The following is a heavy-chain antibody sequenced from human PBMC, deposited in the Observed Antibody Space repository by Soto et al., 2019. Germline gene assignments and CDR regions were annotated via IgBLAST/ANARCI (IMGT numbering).Heavy chain of an antibody. J-gene: IGHJ6*02. Sequence: SETLSLTCAVYGGSFIGYYWSWIRQPPGKGLEWIGEINHSGSTNYIPSLKSRVTISVDTSKNQFSLKLSSVTAADTAVYYCARYYYDSSGYYYGYYYYGMDVWGQGTTVTVS. CDR3: ARYYYDSSGYYYGYYYYGMDV. D-gene: IGHD3-22*01. V-gene: IGHV4-34*01. CDR2: INHSGST. CDR1: GGSFIGYY.